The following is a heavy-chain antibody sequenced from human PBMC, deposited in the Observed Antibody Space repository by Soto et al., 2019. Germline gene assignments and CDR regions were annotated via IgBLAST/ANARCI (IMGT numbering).Heavy chain of an antibody. D-gene: IGHD2-15*01. Sequence: GASVKVSCKASGFSFTGYYIHWLRQAPGQGLAWMGWINAHSGGTEYAQKFQGRVTLTRDTSIATAYLTLTSLTSDDTALYYCAKDLTRLLAYWLDPWGQGTQVTVSS. V-gene: IGHV1-2*02. J-gene: IGHJ5*02. CDR3: AKDLTRLLAYWLDP. CDR2: INAHSGGT. CDR1: GFSFTGYY.